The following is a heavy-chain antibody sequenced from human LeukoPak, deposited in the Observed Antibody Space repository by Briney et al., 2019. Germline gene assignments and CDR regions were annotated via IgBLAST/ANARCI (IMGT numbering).Heavy chain of an antibody. CDR1: GYTFTSYG. V-gene: IGHV1-18*01. CDR2: IGAYNGNT. J-gene: IGHJ6*02. D-gene: IGHD2-2*01. CDR3: ARAGVPAAIRIGYYYYGMDV. Sequence: GASVKVSCKASGYTFTSYGISWLRQAPGQGLEWMGWIGAYNGNTNYAQKLQGRVTMTTDTSTSTAYMELRSLRSDDTAVYYCARAGVPAAIRIGYYYYGMDVWGQGTTVTVSS.